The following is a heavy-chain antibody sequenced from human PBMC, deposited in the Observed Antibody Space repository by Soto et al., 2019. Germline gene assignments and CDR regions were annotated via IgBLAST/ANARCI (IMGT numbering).Heavy chain of an antibody. CDR3: ARGRFISKGYGSGWYIAH. Sequence: ASVKVSCKPSGYPFTSYHVNWVRQAPGQGXEWMGWMNPDSGSTDYALKFQGRLTMTRNTSMSTAYLELRSLTSEDTAIYYCARGRFISKGYGSGWYIAHWGQGTQVTVSS. V-gene: IGHV1-8*01. CDR1: GYPFTSYH. D-gene: IGHD6-19*01. J-gene: IGHJ5*02. CDR2: MNPDSGST.